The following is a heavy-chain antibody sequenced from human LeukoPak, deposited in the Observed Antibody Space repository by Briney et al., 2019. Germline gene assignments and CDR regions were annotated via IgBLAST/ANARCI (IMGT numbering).Heavy chain of an antibody. CDR3: ARARPQQYFDY. CDR2: INHSGST. CDR1: GGSFSGYY. D-gene: IGHD6-13*01. J-gene: IGHJ4*02. V-gene: IGHV4-34*01. Sequence: SETLSLTCAVYGGSFSGYYWSWIRQPPGKGLEWIGEINHSGSTNYNPSLKSRVTISVDTSKNQFSLKLSSVTAADTAVYYCARARPQQYFDYWGQGTLVTVSS.